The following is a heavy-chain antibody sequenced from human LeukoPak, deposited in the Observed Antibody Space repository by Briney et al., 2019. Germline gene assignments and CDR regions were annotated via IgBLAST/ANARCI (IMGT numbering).Heavy chain of an antibody. CDR2: ISWNSGTI. D-gene: IGHD3-10*01. CDR1: GFTFDDYA. J-gene: IGHJ4*02. Sequence: GGSLRLSCAASGFTFDDYAVHWVRQAPGKGLEWVSGISWNSGTIGYADSVKGRFTISRDNAKNSLYLQMNSLRAEDTALYYCAKDVAYGSGSYSFDYWGQGTLVTVSS. V-gene: IGHV3-9*01. CDR3: AKDVAYGSGSYSFDY.